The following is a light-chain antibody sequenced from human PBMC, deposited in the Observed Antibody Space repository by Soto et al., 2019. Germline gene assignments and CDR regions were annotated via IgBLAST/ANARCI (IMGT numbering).Light chain of an antibody. Sequence: QSVLTQPASVSGSPGQSITISCTGTSSDVGSYNLVSWYQQHPGKAPKLMVYEGSKRPSGVSNRFSGSKSGNTASLTVSGLQAEDEADYYCSSYAGSNNLGVFGTGTKVTVL. CDR1: SSDVGSYNL. V-gene: IGLV2-14*02. J-gene: IGLJ1*01. CDR3: SSYAGSNNLGV. CDR2: EGS.